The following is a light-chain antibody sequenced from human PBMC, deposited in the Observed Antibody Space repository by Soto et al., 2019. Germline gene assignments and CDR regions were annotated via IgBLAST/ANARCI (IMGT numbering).Light chain of an antibody. V-gene: IGLV2-14*01. J-gene: IGLJ2*01. CDR3: SLYTSSSIVV. CDR2: EVS. Sequence: QSALTQPASLSGSPGQSITISCTGTSSDVGGYKYVSWYQQHPGKAPKLMIYEVSNRPSGVSNRFSGSKSGNTASLTISRLQAEDEADYYCSLYTSSSIVVFGGGTQLTVL. CDR1: SSDVGGYKY.